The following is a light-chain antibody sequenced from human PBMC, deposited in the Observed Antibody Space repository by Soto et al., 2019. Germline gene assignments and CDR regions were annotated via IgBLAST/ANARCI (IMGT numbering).Light chain of an antibody. CDR2: DAS. V-gene: IGKV1-8*01. J-gene: IGKJ4*01. CDR1: QDIGSF. Sequence: AIRMTQSPSSFSASTGDRVTITCRASQDIGSFLAWYQQKPGKAPKLLIYDASTLQSGVPSRFGGSGSGTDFTLTISSLQSEDFATYYCQQFYSYPLTFGGGTKVDI. CDR3: QQFYSYPLT.